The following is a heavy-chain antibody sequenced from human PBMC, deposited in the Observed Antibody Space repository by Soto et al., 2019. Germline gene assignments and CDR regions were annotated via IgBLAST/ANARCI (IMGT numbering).Heavy chain of an antibody. CDR2: IWYDGSNK. CDR1: GFTFSSFG. V-gene: IGHV3-33*01. D-gene: IGHD1-7*01. Sequence: GGSLRLSCAASGFTFSSFGMHWVRQAPGKGLEWVAIIWYDGSNKYYADSVKGRFTISRDNSKNTLYLQMNSLRAEDTAVYYCARDLWLGTSKVFDYWGQGTLVTVSS. CDR3: ARDLWLGTSKVFDY. J-gene: IGHJ4*02.